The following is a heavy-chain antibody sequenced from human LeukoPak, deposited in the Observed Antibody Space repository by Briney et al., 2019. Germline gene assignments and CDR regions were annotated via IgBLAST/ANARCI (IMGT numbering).Heavy chain of an antibody. CDR2: IIPIFGTA. J-gene: IGHJ3*02. CDR1: GGTFSSYA. V-gene: IGHV1-69*05. Sequence: SVKVSCKTSGGTFSSYAISWVRQAPGQGLEWMGGIIPIFGTANYAQKFQGRVTITTDESTSTAYMELSSLRSEDTAVYYCARSPPCSSTSCYGAFDIWGQGTMVTVSS. CDR3: ARSPPCSSTSCYGAFDI. D-gene: IGHD2-2*01.